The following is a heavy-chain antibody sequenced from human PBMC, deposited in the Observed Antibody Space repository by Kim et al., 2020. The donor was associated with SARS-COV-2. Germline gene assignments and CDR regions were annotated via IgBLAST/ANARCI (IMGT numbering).Heavy chain of an antibody. Sequence: GGSLRLSCAVSGFVFGDYAMHWVRQVPGKGLECVSGISWNGAAIAYADSVKGRFTVSRENAKNSLYLQMNSLRTEDTAVYFCSGSYRYYYGMDVWGQGT. D-gene: IGHD3-10*01. V-gene: IGHV3-9*01. CDR1: GFVFGDYA. CDR2: ISWNGAAI. CDR3: SGSYRYYYGMDV. J-gene: IGHJ6*02.